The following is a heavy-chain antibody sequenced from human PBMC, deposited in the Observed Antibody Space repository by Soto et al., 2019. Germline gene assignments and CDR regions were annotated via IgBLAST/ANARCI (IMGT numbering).Heavy chain of an antibody. CDR1: GFSLTNVQKG. D-gene: IGHD3-10*01. CDR2: ILSDVEQ. V-gene: IGHV2-26*01. Sequence: QVTLKESGPVLVQATETLTLTCNVSGFSLTNVQKGVAWIRQPPGKALEWLAHILSDVEQSYKSSLKKRLTISQDTSKRQVVLVMTNVEPVDTATYYCARISGRFGALHFDFWGQGSSVIVSS. CDR3: ARISGRFGALHFDF. J-gene: IGHJ4*02.